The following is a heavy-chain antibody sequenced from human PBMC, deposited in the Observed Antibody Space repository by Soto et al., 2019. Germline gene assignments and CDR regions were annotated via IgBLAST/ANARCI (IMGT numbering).Heavy chain of an antibody. D-gene: IGHD5-12*01. Sequence: SHTLSLTSVIFGHSRSTNSAAWNWIRQSPSRVLEWLGRTYYSSKWYNEYVVALKSRITIKPDTSKNQVSLQLTSVTREDTAVYYCASGWLQDGFDPWGQGTLVTVSS. CDR1: GHSRSTNSAA. CDR2: TYYSSKWYN. V-gene: IGHV6-1*01. J-gene: IGHJ5*02. CDR3: ASGWLQDGFDP.